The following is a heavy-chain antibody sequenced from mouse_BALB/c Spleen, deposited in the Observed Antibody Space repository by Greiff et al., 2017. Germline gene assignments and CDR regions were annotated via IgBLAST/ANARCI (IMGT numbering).Heavy chain of an antibody. V-gene: IGHV5-4*02. Sequence: EVQRVESGGGLVKPGGSLKLSCAASGFTFSDYYMYWVRQTPEKRLEWVATISDGGSYTYYPDSVKGRFTISRDNAKTNLYLQMSSLKSEDTAMYYCARAPYYYGSSYDAMDYWGQGTSVTVSS. CDR2: ISDGGSYT. CDR1: GFTFSDYY. D-gene: IGHD1-1*01. CDR3: ARAPYYYGSSYDAMDY. J-gene: IGHJ4*01.